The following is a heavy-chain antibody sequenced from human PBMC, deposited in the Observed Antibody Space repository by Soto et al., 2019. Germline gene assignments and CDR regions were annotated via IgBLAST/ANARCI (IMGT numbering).Heavy chain of an antibody. Sequence: QMQLVQSGPEVKKPGTSVKVSCKASGFTFTSSAVQWVRQARGQRLEWIGWIVVGSGNTNYAQKFQERVTITRDMSTSTAYMELSSLRSEDTAVYYCAADLRCRGSCFNFDYWGQGTLVTVSS. CDR2: IVVGSGNT. J-gene: IGHJ4*02. D-gene: IGHD1-26*01. V-gene: IGHV1-58*01. CDR1: GFTFTSSA. CDR3: AADLRCRGSCFNFDY.